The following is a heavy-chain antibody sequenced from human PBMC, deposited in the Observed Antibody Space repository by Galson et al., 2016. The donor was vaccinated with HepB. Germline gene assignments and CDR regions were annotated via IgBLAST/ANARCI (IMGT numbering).Heavy chain of an antibody. J-gene: IGHJ3*01. D-gene: IGHD3-3*01. CDR1: GGSFSGYD. V-gene: IGHV4-34*01. CDR3: ARNRFRSGYPDL. CDR2: ITHKGTT. Sequence: ETLSLTCAVYGGSFSGYDWTWIRQPPGKGLEWIGEITHKGTTNYNPSLNSRVTMSVDTSKNQFSLTLTSVTAADTALYFCARNRFRSGYPDLWGQGIMVNVSS.